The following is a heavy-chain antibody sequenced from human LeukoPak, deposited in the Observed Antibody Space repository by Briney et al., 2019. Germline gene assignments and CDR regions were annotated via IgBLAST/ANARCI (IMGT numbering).Heavy chain of an antibody. J-gene: IGHJ6*02. CDR3: ARHRSYYDPYYGMDV. CDR2: IYYSGST. CDR1: GFTFSSYA. D-gene: IGHD3-22*01. V-gene: IGHV4-39*01. Sequence: GSLRLSCAASGFTFSSYAMSWVRQPPGKGLEWIGSIYYSGSTYYNPSLKSRVTISVDTSKNQFSLKLSSVTAADTAVYYCARHRSYYDPYYGMDVWGQGTTVTVSS.